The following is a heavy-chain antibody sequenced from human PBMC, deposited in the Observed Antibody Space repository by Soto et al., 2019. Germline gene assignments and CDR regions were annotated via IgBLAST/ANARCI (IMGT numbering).Heavy chain of an antibody. Sequence: GGSLRLSCAASGFTFSNYWMNWVRQAPGKGLVWVSRINSDGSSTSYADSVKGRFTISRDNAKNTLYLQMSSLRADDTAVYHCAIRGVTISGFDYWGQGALVTVSS. D-gene: IGHD3-10*01. CDR1: GFTFSNYW. V-gene: IGHV3-74*01. J-gene: IGHJ4*02. CDR2: INSDGSST. CDR3: AIRGVTISGFDY.